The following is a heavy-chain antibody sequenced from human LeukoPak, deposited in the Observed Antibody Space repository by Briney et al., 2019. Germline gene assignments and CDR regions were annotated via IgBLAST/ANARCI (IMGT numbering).Heavy chain of an antibody. CDR1: GGTFSSYA. V-gene: IGHV1-69*04. D-gene: IGHD5-24*01. CDR3: ARVGEMPTANWFDP. CDR2: IIPILGIA. J-gene: IGHJ5*02. Sequence: SVKVSCKASGGTFSSYAISWVRQAPGQGLEWMGRIIPILGIANYAQKFQGRVTITADKSTSTAYMELSSLRSADTAVYYCARVGEMPTANWFDPWGQGTLVTVSS.